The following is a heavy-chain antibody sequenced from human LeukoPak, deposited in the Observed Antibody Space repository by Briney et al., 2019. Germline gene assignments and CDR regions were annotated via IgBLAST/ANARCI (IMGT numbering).Heavy chain of an antibody. D-gene: IGHD3-3*01. CDR1: GSTFSNYW. Sequence: GGSLRLSCAASGSTFSNYWMSWVRQAPAKGLEWVANIKGDGSKQKYVDSVKGRFTISRDSSTNTVSLQMNSLRGEDTAIYYCAREIRGYYAAYWGQGILVTVSS. J-gene: IGHJ4*02. CDR3: AREIRGYYAAY. V-gene: IGHV3-7*01. CDR2: IKGDGSKQ.